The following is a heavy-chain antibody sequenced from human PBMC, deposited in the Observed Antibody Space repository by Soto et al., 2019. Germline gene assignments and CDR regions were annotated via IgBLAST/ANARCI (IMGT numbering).Heavy chain of an antibody. CDR3: VRTAREGAVAPHWFDR. CDR2: VYYTGST. J-gene: IGHJ5*02. D-gene: IGHD2-21*02. Sequence: SETLSLTCTVSGASIRRTDYYWIWIRQAPGKVLDWIGYVYYTGSTYYNPSLTSRLTISVDTSKNQFSLKLTSVTAAETAVYYCVRTAREGAVAPHWFDRWGQGTQVTVSS. CDR1: GASIRRTDYY. V-gene: IGHV4-30-4*01.